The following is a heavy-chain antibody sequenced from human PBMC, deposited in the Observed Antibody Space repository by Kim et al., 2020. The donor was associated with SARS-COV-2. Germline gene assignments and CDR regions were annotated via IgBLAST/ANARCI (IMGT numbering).Heavy chain of an antibody. J-gene: IGHJ6*02. V-gene: IGHV4-31*02. CDR3: ARDQFSYSSSYGMDV. D-gene: IGHD6-6*01. Sequence: SLQRRVTISVDTSKNQFSLKLSSVTAADTAVYYCARDQFSYSSSYGMDVWGQGTTVTVSS.